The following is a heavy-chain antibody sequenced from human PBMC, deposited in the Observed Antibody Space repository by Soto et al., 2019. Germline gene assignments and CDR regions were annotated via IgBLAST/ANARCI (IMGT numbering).Heavy chain of an antibody. CDR2: INHSGST. CDR1: GGSFTANY. Sequence: SETLSLTCDVYGGSFTANYWSWIRQPPGKGLEWIGQINHSGSTRYNPSLESRVTMSVDTSKNQFSLRLISVTAADAAVYYCATLGVWGTYRHGVVDICGQATMVS. D-gene: IGHD3-16*02. J-gene: IGHJ3*02. V-gene: IGHV4-34*01. CDR3: ATLGVWGTYRHGVVDI.